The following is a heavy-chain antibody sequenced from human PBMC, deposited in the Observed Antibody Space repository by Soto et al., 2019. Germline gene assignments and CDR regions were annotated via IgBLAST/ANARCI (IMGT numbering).Heavy chain of an antibody. D-gene: IGHD3-16*01. Sequence: SVKVSCKASGYTFTSYGISWVRQAPGQGLEWMGWISAYNGNTNYAQKLEGRVTMTRAPSTSTAYMELRSLRSDDTAVYYCSIHWGSGFDPWGQGAMVTVSS. CDR2: ISAYNGNT. V-gene: IGHV1-18*01. CDR3: SIHWGSGFDP. CDR1: GYTFTSYG. J-gene: IGHJ5*02.